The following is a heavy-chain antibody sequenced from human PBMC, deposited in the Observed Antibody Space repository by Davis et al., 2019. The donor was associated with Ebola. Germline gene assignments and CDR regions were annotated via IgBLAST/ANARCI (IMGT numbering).Heavy chain of an antibody. CDR2: IKKYESEK. CDR1: GFTFKSYW. D-gene: IGHD2-2*01. CDR3: ARGFCSSTSCYGNWFDP. V-gene: IGHV3-7*01. J-gene: IGHJ5*02. Sequence: GESLKISCAGSGFTFKSYWMSWGRQAPGKGLEWVANIKKYESEKYYVDSVKGRFTISRDNAKNSLYLQMSSLRAEDTAVYYCARGFCSSTSCYGNWFDPWGRGTLVTVSS.